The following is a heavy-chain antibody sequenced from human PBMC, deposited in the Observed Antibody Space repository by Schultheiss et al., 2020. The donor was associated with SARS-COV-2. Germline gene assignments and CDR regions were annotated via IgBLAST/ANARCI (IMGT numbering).Heavy chain of an antibody. V-gene: IGHV1-69*13. Sequence: SVKVSCKASGYTFTVYYMHWVRQAPGQGLEWMGGIIPIFGTANYAQKFQGRVTITADESTSTAHMELSSLRSDDTAVYYCATAVPGTGGWDWFDPWGQGTLVTVSS. CDR1: GYTFTVYY. D-gene: IGHD2-8*02. CDR3: ATAVPGTGGWDWFDP. J-gene: IGHJ5*02. CDR2: IIPIFGTA.